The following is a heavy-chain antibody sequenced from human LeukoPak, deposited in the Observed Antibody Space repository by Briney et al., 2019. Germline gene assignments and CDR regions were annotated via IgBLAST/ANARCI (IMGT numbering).Heavy chain of an antibody. V-gene: IGHV1-2*02. D-gene: IGHD3-10*01. CDR2: INPNSGGT. CDR1: GYTSTGYY. CDR3: ARDQRRGGSGSYY. J-gene: IGHJ4*02. Sequence: ASVKVSCKASGYTSTGYYMHWVRQAPGQGLEWMGWINPNSGGTNYAQKFQGRVTMTRDTSISTAYMELSRLRSDDTAVYYCARDQRRGGSGSYYWGQGTLVTVSS.